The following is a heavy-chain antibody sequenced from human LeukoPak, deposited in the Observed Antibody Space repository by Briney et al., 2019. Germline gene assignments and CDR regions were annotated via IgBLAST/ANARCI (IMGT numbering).Heavy chain of an antibody. CDR2: INTDGSEG. J-gene: IGHJ3*01. V-gene: IGHV3-7*03. D-gene: IGHD6-6*01. CDR1: GFTFSGFW. CDR3: ARSSYSSSSSV. Sequence: GGSLRLSCAVSGFTFSGFWMSWSRQAPGKGLEWVASINTDGSEGYYADVVKGRFTISRDNAKNSLYLQINSLRAEDTAVYYCARSSYSSSSSVWGQGTMVTVSS.